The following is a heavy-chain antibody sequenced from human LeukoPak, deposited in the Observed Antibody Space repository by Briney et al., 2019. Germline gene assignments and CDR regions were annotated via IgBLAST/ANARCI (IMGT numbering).Heavy chain of an antibody. CDR2: ISGSGGST. CDR3: AKSNRAIAAAGTHFDY. V-gene: IGHV3-23*01. D-gene: IGHD6-13*01. J-gene: IGHJ4*02. CDR1: GFTFSRHG. Sequence: GGSLRLSCAPSGFTFSRHGMHWVRQAPGKGLEWVSAISGSGGSTYYADSVKGRFTISRDNSKNTLYLQMNSLRAEDTAVYYCAKSNRAIAAAGTHFDYWGQGTLVTVSS.